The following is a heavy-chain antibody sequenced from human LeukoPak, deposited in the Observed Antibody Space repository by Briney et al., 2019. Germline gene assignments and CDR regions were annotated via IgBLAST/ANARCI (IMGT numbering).Heavy chain of an antibody. CDR1: GFTFSSYA. CDR2: IPYDGSNK. D-gene: IGHD2-21*02. V-gene: IGHV3-30*04. Sequence: PGRTLRLSYAASGFTFSSYAMHWVRQAPGKGLEWVALIPYDGSNKYYADSVKGRFTISRDNAKNSLYLQMNSLRAEDTAVYYCARDRLAYCGGDCYISDAFDIWGQGTMVTVSS. J-gene: IGHJ3*02. CDR3: ARDRLAYCGGDCYISDAFDI.